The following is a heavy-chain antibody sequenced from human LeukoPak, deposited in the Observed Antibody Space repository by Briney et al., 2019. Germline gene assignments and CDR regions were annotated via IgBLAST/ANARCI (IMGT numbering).Heavy chain of an antibody. J-gene: IGHJ3*02. CDR1: GFTFSSYG. Sequence: PGGSLRLSCAASGFTFSSYGMHWVRQAPGKGLEWVAVISYDGSNKYYADSVKGRFTISRDNSKNSLYLQMNSLRAEDTAVYYCARVRANWGAFDIWGQGTMVTVSS. D-gene: IGHD3-10*01. CDR3: ARVRANWGAFDI. CDR2: ISYDGSNK. V-gene: IGHV3-30*03.